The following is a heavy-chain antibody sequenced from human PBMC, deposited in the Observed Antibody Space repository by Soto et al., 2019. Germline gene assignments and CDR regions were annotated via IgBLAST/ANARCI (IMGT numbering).Heavy chain of an antibody. V-gene: IGHV3-23*01. Sequence: GGSLRLSCAASGFTFSSYAMSWVRQAPGKGVEWVSAISGSGGGTYYADSVKGRFTISRDNSKNTLYLQVNSLRAEDTAVYYCAKERSGTSCQDYWGQGTLVTVSS. CDR3: AKERSGTSCQDY. D-gene: IGHD2-2*01. CDR1: GFTFSSYA. J-gene: IGHJ4*02. CDR2: ISGSGGGT.